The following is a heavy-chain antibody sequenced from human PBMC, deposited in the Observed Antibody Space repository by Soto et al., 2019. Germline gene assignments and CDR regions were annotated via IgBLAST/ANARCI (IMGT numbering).Heavy chain of an antibody. CDR2: ISYDGSNK. CDR3: AKGSTAMTYFDY. J-gene: IGHJ4*02. CDR1: GFIFSSYG. Sequence: QVQLVESGGGVVQPGRSLRLSCAASGFIFSSYGMHWVRQAPGKGLEWVAVISYDGSNKCYADTVKGRFTISRDNSKNTLYLQMNSLRAEDTAVYYCAKGSTAMTYFDYWGQGTLVTVSS. V-gene: IGHV3-30*18. D-gene: IGHD5-18*01.